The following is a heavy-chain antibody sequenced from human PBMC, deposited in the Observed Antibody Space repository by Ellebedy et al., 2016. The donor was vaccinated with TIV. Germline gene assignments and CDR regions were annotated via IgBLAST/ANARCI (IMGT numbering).Heavy chain of an antibody. Sequence: AASVKVSCKASGYTFTSYDITWVRQATGQGLEWMGWMHPNSGDTGYAHMFQGRVTMTRNSSISTAYMELSNLRSDDTAVYYCARGLSVENGDPYYYYYGIDVWGQGTTVTVSS. V-gene: IGHV1-8*01. CDR1: GYTFTSYD. J-gene: IGHJ6*02. D-gene: IGHD4-17*01. CDR3: ARGLSVENGDPYYYYYGIDV. CDR2: MHPNSGDT.